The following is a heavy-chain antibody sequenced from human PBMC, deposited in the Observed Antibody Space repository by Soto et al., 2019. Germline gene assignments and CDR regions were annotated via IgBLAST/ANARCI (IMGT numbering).Heavy chain of an antibody. D-gene: IGHD4-17*01. CDR1: GGTFSSYA. J-gene: IGHJ4*03. Sequence: SVKVSCKASGGTFSSYAISWVRQAPGQGLEWMGGIIPIFGTANYAQKFQGRVTITADESTSTAYMELSSLRSEDTAVYYCASRFDYGDYFGSDYWGQGTTVTVSS. CDR3: ASRFDYGDYFGSDY. CDR2: IIPIFGTA. V-gene: IGHV1-69*13.